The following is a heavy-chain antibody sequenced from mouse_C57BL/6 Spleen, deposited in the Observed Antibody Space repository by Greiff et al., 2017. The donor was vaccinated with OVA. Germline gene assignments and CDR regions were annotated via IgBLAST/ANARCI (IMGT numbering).Heavy chain of an antibody. V-gene: IGHV5-12*01. CDR2: ISNGGGST. D-gene: IGHD2-1*01. Sequence: EVKLVESGGGLVQPGGSLKLSCAASGFTFSDYYMYWVRQTPEKRLEWVAYISNGGGSTYYPDTVKGRFTISRDNAKNTLYLQMSRLKSEDTAMYYCARRGDGNYVNYAMDYWGQGTSVTVSS. CDR3: ARRGDGNYVNYAMDY. CDR1: GFTFSDYY. J-gene: IGHJ4*01.